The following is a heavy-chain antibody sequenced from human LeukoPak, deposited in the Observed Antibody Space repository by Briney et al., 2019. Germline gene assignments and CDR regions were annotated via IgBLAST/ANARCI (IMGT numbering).Heavy chain of an antibody. D-gene: IGHD3-22*01. V-gene: IGHV3-7*01. CDR2: IKQDGSEK. J-gene: IGHJ3*02. CDR1: GFTFSSYW. CDR3: AVPRGVIINPLFNQYYYDSSGYPPDAFDI. Sequence: GGSLRLSCAASGFTFSSYWMSWVRQAPGKGLEWVANIKQDGSEKYYVDSVKGRFTISRDNAKNSLYLQMNSLRAEDTAVYYCAVPRGVIINPLFNQYYYDSSGYPPDAFDIWGQGTMVTVSS.